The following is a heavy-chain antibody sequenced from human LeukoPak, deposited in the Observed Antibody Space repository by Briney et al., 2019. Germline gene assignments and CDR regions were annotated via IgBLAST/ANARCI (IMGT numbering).Heavy chain of an antibody. D-gene: IGHD6-19*01. Sequence: VGSLRLSCAASGFTFSSYAMSWVRQAPGKGLEWVSAISGSGGSTYYADSVKGRFTISRDNSKNTLYLQMNSLRAEDTAVYYCAKDPQANGWTFYFDYWGQGTLVTVSS. CDR2: ISGSGGST. CDR3: AKDPQANGWTFYFDY. CDR1: GFTFSSYA. J-gene: IGHJ4*02. V-gene: IGHV3-23*01.